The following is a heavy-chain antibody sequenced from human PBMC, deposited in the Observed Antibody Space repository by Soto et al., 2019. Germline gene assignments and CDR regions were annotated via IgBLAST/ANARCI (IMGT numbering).Heavy chain of an antibody. D-gene: IGHD2-21*02. V-gene: IGHV1-69*12. CDR1: GGSFNSFA. CDR2: IISIFPTT. J-gene: IGHJ4*02. Sequence: QVQLVQSGAEVKKPGSSVKISCKASGGSFNSFAITWVRQAPGQGLEWMGRIISIFPTTNYAQKFPDRVTSSADESTSTAYMELSSLRSEDTAVYYCARAYCEGDCYSGFDFWGQGTLVTVSS. CDR3: ARAYCEGDCYSGFDF.